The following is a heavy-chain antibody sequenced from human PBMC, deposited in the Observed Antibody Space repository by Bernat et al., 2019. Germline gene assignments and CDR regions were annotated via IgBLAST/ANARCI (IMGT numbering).Heavy chain of an antibody. CDR1: GFTFSSYA. J-gene: IGHJ4*02. CDR2: ISGSGCST. D-gene: IGHD2-21*01. CDR3: EKDKDMRWLSYFDY. Sequence: EVQLLESGGGLVQPGGSLRLSCAASGFTFSSYAMSWVRQAPGKGLEWVSAISGSGCSTYYADSVKGRFTISRDNSKNTLYLQMNSLRAEDTAVYYCEKDKDMRWLSYFDYWGQGTLVTVSS. V-gene: IGHV3-23*01.